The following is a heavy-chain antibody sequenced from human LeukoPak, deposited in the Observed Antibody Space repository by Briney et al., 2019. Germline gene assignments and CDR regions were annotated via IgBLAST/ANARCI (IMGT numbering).Heavy chain of an antibody. CDR3: ARGSSTTVTTLDDWFDP. D-gene: IGHD4-17*01. CDR2: ISYDGNNE. Sequence: GGSLRLSCAASGFTFNNYAMHWVRQAPGKGLEWVAVISYDGNNEYYADSVRGRFTISRDNSKNTLYLQMNSLRAEDTAVYYCARGSSTTVTTLDDWFDPWGQGTLVTVSS. J-gene: IGHJ5*02. V-gene: IGHV3-30-3*01. CDR1: GFTFNNYA.